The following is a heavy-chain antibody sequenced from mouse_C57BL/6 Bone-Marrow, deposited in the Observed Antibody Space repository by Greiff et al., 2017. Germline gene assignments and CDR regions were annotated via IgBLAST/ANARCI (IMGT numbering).Heavy chain of an antibody. J-gene: IGHJ2*01. V-gene: IGHV1-5*01. CDR1: GYTFTSYW. D-gene: IGHD1-1*01. Sequence: EVMLVESGTVLARPGASVKMSCKTSGYTFTSYWMHWVKQRPGQGLEWIGAIYPGNSDTSYNQKFKGKAKLTAVTSASTAYMELSSLTNEDSAVYYCTRREDYYGSSRYVGVDYWGQGTTLTVSS. CDR3: TRREDYYGSSRYVGVDY. CDR2: IYPGNSDT.